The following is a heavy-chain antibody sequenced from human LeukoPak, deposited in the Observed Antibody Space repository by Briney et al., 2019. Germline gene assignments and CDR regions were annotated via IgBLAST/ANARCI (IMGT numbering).Heavy chain of an antibody. V-gene: IGHV4-59*01. Sequence: SETLSLTCTVSGGSISSYYWSWIRQPPGKGLEWIGYIYYSGSTNYNPSLKSRVTISVDTSKNQFSLKLSSVTAADTAVYYCARGIVVVPAFFDYWGQGTLVTDSS. J-gene: IGHJ4*02. CDR1: GGSISSYY. D-gene: IGHD2-2*01. CDR3: ARGIVVVPAFFDY. CDR2: IYYSGST.